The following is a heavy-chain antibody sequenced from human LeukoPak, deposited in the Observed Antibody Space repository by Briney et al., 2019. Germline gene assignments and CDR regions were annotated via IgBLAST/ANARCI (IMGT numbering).Heavy chain of an antibody. CDR1: GFTFSSYA. J-gene: IGHJ4*02. CDR3: ARGTLYSGWSYHFDS. V-gene: IGHV3-30*04. Sequence: GGSLRLSCAASGFTFSSYAMHWVRQAPGKGLEWVAVISYDGSNKYYADSVKGRFTISRDNSKNTLYLQMNSLRAEDTAVYYCARGTLYSGWSYHFDSWGQGTLVPVSS. D-gene: IGHD6-19*01. CDR2: ISYDGSNK.